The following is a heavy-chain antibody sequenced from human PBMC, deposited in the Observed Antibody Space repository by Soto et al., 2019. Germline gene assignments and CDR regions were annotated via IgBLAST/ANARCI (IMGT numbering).Heavy chain of an antibody. CDR3: ARGSYSSSSREEPFFDY. V-gene: IGHV1-69*13. J-gene: IGHJ4*02. D-gene: IGHD6-6*01. CDR2: IIPIFGTA. CDR1: GGTFSSYA. Sequence: SVTVSCQASGGTFSSYAISWVRQAPGQGLEWMGGIIPIFGTANYAQKFQGRVTITADESTSTACMELSSLRSEDTAVYYCARGSYSSSSREEPFFDYWGQGTLVTVSS.